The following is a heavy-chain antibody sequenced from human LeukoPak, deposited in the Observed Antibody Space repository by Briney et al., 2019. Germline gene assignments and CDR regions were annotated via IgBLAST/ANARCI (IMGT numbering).Heavy chain of an antibody. D-gene: IGHD3-16*02. CDR3: ARDRYSRFLDY. Sequence: GGSLRLSCAASEFTFSSYYMTWVRQAPGKGLEWVANIKQDGSEKYYVDSVKGRFTISRDSAKNSLYLQMNSLRAEDTAVYYCARDRYSRFLDYWGQGTLVTVSS. CDR1: EFTFSSYY. V-gene: IGHV3-7*01. J-gene: IGHJ4*02. CDR2: IKQDGSEK.